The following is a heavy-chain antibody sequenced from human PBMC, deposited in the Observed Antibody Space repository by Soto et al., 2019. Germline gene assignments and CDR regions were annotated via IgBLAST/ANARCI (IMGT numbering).Heavy chain of an antibody. CDR3: ARGDSTDCSNGACSFFYNHDMDV. V-gene: IGHV1-2*04. D-gene: IGHD2-8*01. J-gene: IGHJ6*02. CDR1: GYSFTDYH. Sequence: ASVKVSCKASGYSFTDYHIHWVRQAPGQGLEWLGRINPKSGGTSTAQKFQGWVTMTTDTSISTASMELTRLTSDDTAIYYCARGDSTDCSNGACSFFYNHDMDVWGQGTTVTVSS. CDR2: INPKSGGT.